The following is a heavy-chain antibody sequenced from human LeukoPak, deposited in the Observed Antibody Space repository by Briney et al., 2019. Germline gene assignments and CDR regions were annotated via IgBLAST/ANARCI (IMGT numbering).Heavy chain of an antibody. CDR3: ARGHVSGSYYLYYYYYYYMDV. J-gene: IGHJ6*03. CDR1: GFTFSNYA. V-gene: IGHV3-23*01. D-gene: IGHD1-26*01. CDR2: ISGGGDST. Sequence: GGSLRLSCAASGFTFSNYAMSWVRQAPGKGLEWVSVISGGGDSTYYADSVKGRFTISRDNAKNSLYLQMNSLRAEDTAVYYCARGHVSGSYYLYYYYYYYMDVWGKGTTVTVSS.